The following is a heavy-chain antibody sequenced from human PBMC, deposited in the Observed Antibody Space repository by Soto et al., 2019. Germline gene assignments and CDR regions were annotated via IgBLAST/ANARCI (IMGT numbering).Heavy chain of an antibody. Sequence: GESLKISCKGSGYSFTSYWISWVRQMPGKGLEWMGRIDPSDSYSNYSPSFQGHVTISADKSISTAYLQWSSLKASDTAMYYCASYSSGRFGMDVWGQGTTVTVSS. CDR1: GYSFTSYW. CDR3: ASYSSGRFGMDV. V-gene: IGHV5-10-1*01. CDR2: IDPSDSYS. D-gene: IGHD2-15*01. J-gene: IGHJ6*02.